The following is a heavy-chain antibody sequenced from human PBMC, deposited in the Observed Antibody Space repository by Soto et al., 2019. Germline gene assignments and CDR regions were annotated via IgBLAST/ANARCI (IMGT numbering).Heavy chain of an antibody. CDR3: ARDNGAAASPYYYYGMDV. CDR1: GFTFSSYS. CDR2: ISSSSTI. V-gene: IGHV3-48*02. Sequence: PGGALRLSCAASGFTFSSYSMNWVRQAPGKGLEWVSYISSSSTIYYADSVKGRFTISRDNAKNSLYLQMNSLRDEDTAVYYCARDNGAAASPYYYYGMDVWGQGTTVNVSS. J-gene: IGHJ6*02. D-gene: IGHD6-6*01.